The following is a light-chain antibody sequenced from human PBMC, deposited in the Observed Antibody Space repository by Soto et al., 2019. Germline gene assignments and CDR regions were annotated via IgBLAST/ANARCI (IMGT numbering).Light chain of an antibody. CDR2: LNSDGSH. V-gene: IGLV4-69*01. J-gene: IGLJ2*01. CDR1: SGHSCYA. Sequence: QSVLTQSPSASASLGASVKLTCTLSSGHSCYAIAWHQQQPEKGPRYLMKLNSDGSHSKGDGIPDRFSGSSSGAERYLTISSLQSEDEADYYCQTWGTGIRGVFGGGTKLTVL. CDR3: QTWGTGIRGV.